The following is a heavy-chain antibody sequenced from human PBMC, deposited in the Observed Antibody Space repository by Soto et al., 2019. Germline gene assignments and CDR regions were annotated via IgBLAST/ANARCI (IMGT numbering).Heavy chain of an antibody. CDR1: GGSFSGYY. CDR2: INHSGST. Sequence: PSETLSLTCAVYGGSFSGYYWSWIRQPPGKGLEWIGEINHSGSTNYNPSLKSRVTISVDTSKNQFSLKLSSVTAADTAVYYCARTITMVRGVIIKYYYYGMDVWGQGTTVTVS. D-gene: IGHD3-10*01. V-gene: IGHV4-34*01. CDR3: ARTITMVRGVIIKYYYYGMDV. J-gene: IGHJ6*02.